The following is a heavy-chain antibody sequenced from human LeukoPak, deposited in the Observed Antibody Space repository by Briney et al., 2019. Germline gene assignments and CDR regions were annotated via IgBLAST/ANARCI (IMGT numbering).Heavy chain of an antibody. Sequence: ASVKVSCKASGYTFTSYGISWVRQAPGQGLEWVGWISAYNGNTNYAQKLQGRVTMTTDTSTSTAYMELRSLRSDDTAVYYCARTGYSSGWYLGEWEVMRSPYGVDVWGQGTTVTVSS. V-gene: IGHV1-18*01. J-gene: IGHJ6*02. CDR1: GYTFTSYG. CDR3: ARTGYSSGWYLGEWEVMRSPYGVDV. D-gene: IGHD6-19*01. CDR2: ISAYNGNT.